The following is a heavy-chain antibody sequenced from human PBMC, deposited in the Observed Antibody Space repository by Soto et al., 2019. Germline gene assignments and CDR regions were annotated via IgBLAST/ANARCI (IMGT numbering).Heavy chain of an antibody. CDR1: GGSISSSSYY. V-gene: IGHV4-39*01. CDR3: ARQDWNFPFDY. Sequence: TLSLTCTVSGGSISSSSYYWGWIRQPPGKGLEWIGSIYYSGSTYYNPSLKSRVTISVDTSKNQFSLKLSSVTAADTAVYYCARQDWNFPFDYWGQGTLVTVSS. D-gene: IGHD1-7*01. J-gene: IGHJ4*02. CDR2: IYYSGST.